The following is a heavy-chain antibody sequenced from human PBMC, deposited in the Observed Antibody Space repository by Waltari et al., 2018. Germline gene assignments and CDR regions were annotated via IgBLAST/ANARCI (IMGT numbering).Heavy chain of an antibody. CDR2: IYHSGGT. Sequence: QVQLQESGPGLVKPSETLSLTCAVSGYSISSGYYWGWIRQPPGKGLEWIGSIYHSGGTYYNPPLKSRVTISVDTSKNQFSLKLSSVTAAGTAVYYCARLYDFWSGYPDWGQGTLVTVSS. D-gene: IGHD3-3*01. J-gene: IGHJ4*02. CDR3: ARLYDFWSGYPD. CDR1: GYSISSGYY. V-gene: IGHV4-38-2*01.